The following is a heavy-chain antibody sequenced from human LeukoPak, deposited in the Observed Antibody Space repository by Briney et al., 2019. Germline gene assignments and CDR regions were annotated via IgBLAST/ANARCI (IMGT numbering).Heavy chain of an antibody. CDR2: IYYSGST. D-gene: IGHD3-22*01. CDR3: ARGRFYYDSSGNAFDI. J-gene: IGHJ3*02. Sequence: SETLSLTCTVSGGSISSSGYYWGWIRQPPGKGLEWIGSIYYSGSTYYNPSLKSRVTISVDTSKNQFSLKLSSVTAADTAVYYCARGRFYYDSSGNAFDIWGQGTMVTVSS. V-gene: IGHV4-39*07. CDR1: GGSISSSGYY.